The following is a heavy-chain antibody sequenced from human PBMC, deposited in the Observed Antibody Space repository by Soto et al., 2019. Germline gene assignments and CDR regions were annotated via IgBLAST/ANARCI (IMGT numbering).Heavy chain of an antibody. D-gene: IGHD4-17*01. Sequence: GGSLRLSCGASGFTFSSYSMNWVRQAPGKGLEWVSYISSSSSTIYYADSVKGRFTISRDNAKNSLYLQMNSLRDEDTAVYYCVRDLLGPTTGLNAFDIWGQGTMVTVSS. J-gene: IGHJ3*02. V-gene: IGHV3-48*02. CDR3: VRDLLGPTTGLNAFDI. CDR2: ISSSSSTI. CDR1: GFTFSSYS.